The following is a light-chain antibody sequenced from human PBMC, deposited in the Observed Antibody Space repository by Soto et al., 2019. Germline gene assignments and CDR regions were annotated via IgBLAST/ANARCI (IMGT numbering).Light chain of an antibody. J-gene: IGLJ1*01. V-gene: IGLV2-18*02. CDR2: EVS. CDR3: NSYTGSSTYV. CDR1: SSEVGSYNR. Sequence: QCALTQPPSVSGSPGQSVAISCTGTSSEVGSYNRVSWYQQPPGAAPKLMIYEVSNRPSGVPDRFSGSKSGNTASLTISGLQAEDEADYYCNSYTGSSTYVFGTGTKVTVL.